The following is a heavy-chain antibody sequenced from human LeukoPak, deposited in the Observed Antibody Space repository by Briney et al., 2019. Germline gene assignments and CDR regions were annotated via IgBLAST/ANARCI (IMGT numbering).Heavy chain of an antibody. D-gene: IGHD3-10*01. CDR2: ITSNINTI. V-gene: IGHV3-48*04. CDR3: ARDGAYGGDY. J-gene: IGHJ4*02. Sequence: GGSLRLSCAASGFTFSSYDMNWVRQAPGKGLEWLAYITSNINTIYYADSVKGRFTISRDNAKNSLYLQMNSLRAEDTAVYYRARDGAYGGDYWGQGTLVTVSS. CDR1: GFTFSSYD.